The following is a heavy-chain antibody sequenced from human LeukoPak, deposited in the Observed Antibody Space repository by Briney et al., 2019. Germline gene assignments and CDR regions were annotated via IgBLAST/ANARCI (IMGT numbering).Heavy chain of an antibody. V-gene: IGHV4-59*01. Sequence: PSGTLSLTCTVSGGSITSYYWSWIRQPPGKGPEWVGYIYNTGGTNFDASLMSRVTIIEDTSKNQFSLKLSSVTAADTAVYYCARSKYSSGWYYFDYWGRGTLVTVSS. D-gene: IGHD6-19*01. CDR2: IYNTGGT. CDR3: ARSKYSSGWYYFDY. J-gene: IGHJ4*02. CDR1: GGSITSYY.